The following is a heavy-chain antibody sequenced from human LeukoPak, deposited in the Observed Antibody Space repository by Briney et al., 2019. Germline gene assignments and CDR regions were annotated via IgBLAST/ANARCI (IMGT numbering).Heavy chain of an antibody. CDR2: ISAYNGNT. J-gene: IGHJ5*02. D-gene: IGHD6-13*01. V-gene: IGHV1-18*01. CDR1: GYTFTSYD. CDR3: AREYSSSGGDWFDP. Sequence: ASVKVSCKASGYTFTSYDINWVRQATGQGLEWMGWISAYNGNTNYAQKLQGRVTMTTDTSTSTAYMELRSLRSDDTAVYYCAREYSSSGGDWFDPWGQGTLVTVSS.